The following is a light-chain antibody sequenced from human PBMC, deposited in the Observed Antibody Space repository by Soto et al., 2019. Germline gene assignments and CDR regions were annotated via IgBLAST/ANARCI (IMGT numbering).Light chain of an antibody. CDR1: QSVANSY. Sequence: EIVMTQSPVTLSVSPGERATLSCRASQSVANSYLAWYQQKPGQAPRLLIFGASTRAAGIPARFSGSGSGTEFTLTISSLQSEDFAVYYCQQDYNLPLTFGGGTKVDIK. V-gene: IGKV3D-7*01. CDR3: QQDYNLPLT. CDR2: GAS. J-gene: IGKJ4*01.